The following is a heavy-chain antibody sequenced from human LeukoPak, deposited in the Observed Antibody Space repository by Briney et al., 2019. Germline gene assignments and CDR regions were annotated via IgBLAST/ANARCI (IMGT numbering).Heavy chain of an antibody. D-gene: IGHD2-2*01. CDR3: ARGQYHLLYWYFDL. J-gene: IGHJ2*01. CDR2: IYSSGST. Sequence: SETPSLTCTVSGGSISSYYWSWIRQPAGKGLEWIGRIYSSGSTNYNPSLKSRVTMSVDTSKNQFSLKLSSVTAADTAVYYCARGQYHLLYWYFDLWGRGTLVTVSS. V-gene: IGHV4-4*07. CDR1: GGSISSYY.